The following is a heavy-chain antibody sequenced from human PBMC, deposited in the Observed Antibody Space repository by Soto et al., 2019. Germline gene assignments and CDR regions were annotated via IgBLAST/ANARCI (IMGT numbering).Heavy chain of an antibody. V-gene: IGHV3-66*01. Sequence: GGSLRLSCAASGFTFSTYSMNWVRQAPGKGLEWVSVIYSGGSTYYADSVKGRFTISRDSSKNTLDLQMNSLRAEDTAVYYCASLMGFDYWGQGTLVTVSS. CDR1: GFTFSTYS. CDR2: IYSGGST. J-gene: IGHJ4*02. CDR3: ASLMGFDY.